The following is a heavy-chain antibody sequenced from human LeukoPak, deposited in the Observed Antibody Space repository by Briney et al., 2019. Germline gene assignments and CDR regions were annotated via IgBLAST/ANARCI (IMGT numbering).Heavy chain of an antibody. Sequence: PGGSLRLSCVPSGFTFSDSYMSWVRQTPERGLECISYIGGSGRDINYADSVKGRFTISRDKAKNALYLQMNSLRAEDTAVYYCAKTARAYEYWGQGTQVTVSS. CDR3: AKTARAYEY. CDR1: GFTFSDSY. D-gene: IGHD2-21*01. J-gene: IGHJ4*02. CDR2: IGGSGRDI. V-gene: IGHV3-11*01.